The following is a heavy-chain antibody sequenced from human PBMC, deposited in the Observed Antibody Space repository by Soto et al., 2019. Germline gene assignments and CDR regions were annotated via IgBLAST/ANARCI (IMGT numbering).Heavy chain of an antibody. J-gene: IGHJ6*02. CDR1: GYTFTTYS. Sequence: QVQLVQSGPERKKPGASVKLSCKASGYTFTTYSMHWVRQAPGKRLEWMGWIHAGNGNTEHSEKVKGRVTITRDTSASTAYLEMGSMRSEDTAVYDCARAACSSTSCYNYYAYGMDVWGQGTAVTVS. CDR3: ARAACSSTSCYNYYAYGMDV. CDR2: IHAGNGNT. V-gene: IGHV1-3*01. D-gene: IGHD2-2*01.